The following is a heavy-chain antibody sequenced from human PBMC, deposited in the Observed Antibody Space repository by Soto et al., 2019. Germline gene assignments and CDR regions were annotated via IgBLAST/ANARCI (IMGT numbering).Heavy chain of an antibody. CDR3: AKDRRTTVSYYYYGMDV. CDR1: GFTFSSYG. D-gene: IGHD4-4*01. V-gene: IGHV3-30*18. Sequence: GGSLRLSCAASGFTFSSYGMHWVRQAPGKGLEWVAVTSYDGSNKYYADSVKGRFTISRDNSKNTLYLQMNSLRAEDTAVYYCAKDRRTTVSYYYYGMDVWGQGTTVTVSS. J-gene: IGHJ6*02. CDR2: TSYDGSNK.